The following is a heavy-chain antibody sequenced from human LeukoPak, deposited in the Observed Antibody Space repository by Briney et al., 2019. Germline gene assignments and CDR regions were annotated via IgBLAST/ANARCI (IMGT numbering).Heavy chain of an antibody. J-gene: IGHJ5*02. V-gene: IGHV1-46*01. CDR1: GYTFTSYY. D-gene: IGHD5-18*01. CDR2: INPSGGST. Sequence: ASVKVSCKASGYTFTSYYMHWVRQAPGQGLEWMGIINPSGGSTSYAQKFQGRVTMTRDTSTSTVYMELSSLRSENTAVYYCARELTVDTAIHGWFDPWGQGTLVAVSS. CDR3: ARELTVDTAIHGWFDP.